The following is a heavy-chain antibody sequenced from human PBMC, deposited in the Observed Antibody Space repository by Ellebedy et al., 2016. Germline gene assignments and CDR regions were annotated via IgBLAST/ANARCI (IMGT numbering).Heavy chain of an antibody. CDR2: ISGSGGST. CDR3: AKDRYYYDSSGYFGY. CDR1: GFTFSSYA. D-gene: IGHD3-22*01. J-gene: IGHJ4*02. Sequence: GESLKISXAASGFTFSSYAMSWVRQAPGKGLEWVSAISGSGGSTYYADSVKGRFTISRDNSKNTLYLQMNSLRAEDTAVYYCAKDRYYYDSSGYFGYWGQGTLVTVSS. V-gene: IGHV3-23*01.